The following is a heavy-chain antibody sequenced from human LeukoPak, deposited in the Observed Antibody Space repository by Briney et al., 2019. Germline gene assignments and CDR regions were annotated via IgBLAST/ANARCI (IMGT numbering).Heavy chain of an antibody. CDR1: GFTFSSYW. Sequence: GGSLRLSCAASGFTFSSYWISWVRQAPGKGLEWVANIKQDGSEKYYVDSVKGRFTISRDNAKNSLYLQMNSLRAEDTAVYYCARVRYFDWLPSYYFDYWGQGTLVTVSS. J-gene: IGHJ4*02. CDR2: IKQDGSEK. D-gene: IGHD3-9*01. CDR3: ARVRYFDWLPSYYFDY. V-gene: IGHV3-7*01.